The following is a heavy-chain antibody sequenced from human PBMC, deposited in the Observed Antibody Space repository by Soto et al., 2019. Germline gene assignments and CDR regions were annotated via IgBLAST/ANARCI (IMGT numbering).Heavy chain of an antibody. D-gene: IGHD3-10*02. Sequence: QVHLLQSGAEVKKPRSSVKVACKASGGTFSSYSISWVRQAPGQGLEWMGRIIPSLGVLNSAQKFQGRVRSTADKSTSTAYIELSGLRAEDTAVYYCVLSVSLFPHWGQGTLVSVSS. CDR1: GGTFSSYS. V-gene: IGHV1-69*02. J-gene: IGHJ4*02. CDR2: IIPSLGVL. CDR3: VLSVSLFPH.